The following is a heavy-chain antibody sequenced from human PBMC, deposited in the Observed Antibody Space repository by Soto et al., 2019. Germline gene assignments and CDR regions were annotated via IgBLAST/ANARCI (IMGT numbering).Heavy chain of an antibody. CDR2: IYYSGST. Sequence: QVQLQESGPGLVKPSQTLSLSCTVSGGSISSGTYYWSWIRQHPGKGLEWIGYIYYSGSTYYSPYIKSRVTISVDTSKNQFSLKLNSVTAADTAVYYCARISTYYFDYWGQGTLVTVSS. D-gene: IGHD2-21*01. V-gene: IGHV4-31*03. J-gene: IGHJ4*02. CDR3: ARISTYYFDY. CDR1: GGSISSGTYY.